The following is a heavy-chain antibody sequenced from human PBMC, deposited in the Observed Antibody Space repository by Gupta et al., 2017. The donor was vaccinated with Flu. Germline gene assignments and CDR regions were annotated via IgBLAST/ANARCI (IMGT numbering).Heavy chain of an antibody. CDR3: ARDSTISGYDHHLDY. Sequence: QVQLQESGPGLVKPSETLSLTCTVSGGSIDSYYWSWIRQPPGKGLEGIGYSYHTGRTKYNPSLKSRVTILLDMSKNQFSLKLSSVTAADTAVYYCARDSTISGYDHHLDYWGQGTLVAVSS. D-gene: IGHD5-12*01. V-gene: IGHV4-59*01. CDR2: SYHTGRT. J-gene: IGHJ4*02. CDR1: GGSIDSYY.